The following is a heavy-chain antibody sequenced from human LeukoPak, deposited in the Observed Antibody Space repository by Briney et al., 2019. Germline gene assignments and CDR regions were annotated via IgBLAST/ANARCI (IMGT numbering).Heavy chain of an antibody. J-gene: IGHJ4*02. CDR1: GYTFAAHH. CDR3: SGRYGPGPV. CDR2: ILPDGRGT. Sequence: ASVKVSCKASGYTFAAHHIHWVRQAPGQGLEWMGWILPDGRGTKYSQKFQDRMTLTTDTSTNTAYMELNRLIPDDTAVYYCSGRYGPGPVWGQGTLISASP. V-gene: IGHV1-2*02. D-gene: IGHD3-10*01.